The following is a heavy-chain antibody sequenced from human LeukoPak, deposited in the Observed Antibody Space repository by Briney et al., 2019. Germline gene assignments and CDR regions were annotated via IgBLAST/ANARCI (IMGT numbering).Heavy chain of an antibody. CDR3: ARSLTGPFDAFDI. Sequence: PSETLSLTCTVSGGSISSYYWSWIRQPPGKGLEWIGYIYYSGSTYYYPSLKSRVTISVDTSKNQFSLKLSSVTAADTAVYYCARSLTGPFDAFDIWGQGTIVTVS. J-gene: IGHJ3*02. V-gene: IGHV4-59*12. CDR2: IYYSGST. D-gene: IGHD7-27*01. CDR1: GGSISSYY.